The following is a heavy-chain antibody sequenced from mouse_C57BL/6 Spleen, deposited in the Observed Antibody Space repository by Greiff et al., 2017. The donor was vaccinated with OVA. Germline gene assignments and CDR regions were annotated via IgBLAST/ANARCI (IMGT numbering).Heavy chain of an antibody. Sequence: EVQVVESGGGLVKPGGSLKLSCAASGFTFSDYGMHWVRQAPEKGLEWVAYISSGSSTIYYADTVKGRFTISRDNAKNTLFLQMTSLRSEDTAMYYCARRGVTTVGDYAMDYWGQGTSVTVSS. V-gene: IGHV5-17*01. CDR1: GFTFSDYG. CDR3: ARRGVTTVGDYAMDY. CDR2: ISSGSSTI. D-gene: IGHD1-1*01. J-gene: IGHJ4*01.